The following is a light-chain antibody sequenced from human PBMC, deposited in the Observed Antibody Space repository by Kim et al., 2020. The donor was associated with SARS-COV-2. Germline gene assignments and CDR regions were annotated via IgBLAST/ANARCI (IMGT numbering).Light chain of an antibody. CDR2: DAS. V-gene: IGKV1-33*01. CDR1: QDIYNN. Sequence: DIQMTQSPSSLSASVGDRVTITCQASQDIYNNLIWYQQKAGKAPKLLIFDASNLDIGVPSRFSGSGSGTDFTFTISSLQPEDIATYSCQQYAKRHSFGQGTKLEI. J-gene: IGKJ2*03. CDR3: QQYAKRHS.